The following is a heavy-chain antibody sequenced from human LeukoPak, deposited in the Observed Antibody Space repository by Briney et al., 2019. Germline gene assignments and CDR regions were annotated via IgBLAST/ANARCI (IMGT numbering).Heavy chain of an antibody. CDR1: RFTFSSYG. J-gene: IGHJ4*02. D-gene: IGHD2-2*01. CDR2: ISYDGSNK. Sequence: PGGSLRLSCAASRFTFSSYGMHWVRQAPGKGLEWVAVISYDGSNKYYADSVKGRFTISRDNSKNTLYLQMNSLRAEDTAVYYCAKDRPEGSSTSCPDYWGQGTLVTVSS. V-gene: IGHV3-30*18. CDR3: AKDRPEGSSTSCPDY.